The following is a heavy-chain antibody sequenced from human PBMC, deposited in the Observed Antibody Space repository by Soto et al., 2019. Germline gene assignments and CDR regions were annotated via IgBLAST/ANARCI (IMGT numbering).Heavy chain of an antibody. CDR3: ARGVVYRDVGLAYGMDV. CDR2: INYSGSN. D-gene: IGHD3-22*01. CDR1: GESFSNHY. Sequence: PSESLSLTCAVSGESFSNHYWTWIRQSPGKGLEWVGEINYSGSNRYNWSLGSRVTISVDTSKNQFSLMVTSVTAEDTAVYYCARGVVYRDVGLAYGMDVWGQGTTVTVSS. J-gene: IGHJ6*02. V-gene: IGHV4-34*01.